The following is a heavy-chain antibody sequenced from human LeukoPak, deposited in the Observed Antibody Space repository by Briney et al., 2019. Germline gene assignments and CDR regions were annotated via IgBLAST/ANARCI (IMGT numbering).Heavy chain of an antibody. Sequence: SQTLSLTCTVSGGSISSGDYYWSWICQPPGKGLEWIAYMYYSGSTYYNPSLKSRVTMSADTSKNQLSLKLSSVTAADTAVDYCARPYYYDSRIDPWGQGILVTVSS. CDR2: MYYSGST. J-gene: IGHJ5*02. CDR1: GGSISSGDYY. D-gene: IGHD3-22*01. V-gene: IGHV4-30-4*01. CDR3: ARPYYYDSRIDP.